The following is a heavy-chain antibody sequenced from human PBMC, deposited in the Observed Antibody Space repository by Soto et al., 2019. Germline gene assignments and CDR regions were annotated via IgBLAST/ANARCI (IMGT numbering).Heavy chain of an antibody. Sequence: GASVKVSCKASGYSFTTYDISWLRQAPGQGLEWMGRISPYNGNTNYAQNFQGRVTMTADTSSSTAYMELRGLRSDDTAIYYCATSYDSGFDPWGQGTLVTVSS. J-gene: IGHJ5*02. CDR3: ATSYDSGFDP. V-gene: IGHV1-18*04. CDR2: ISPYNGNT. D-gene: IGHD3-3*01. CDR1: GYSFTTYD.